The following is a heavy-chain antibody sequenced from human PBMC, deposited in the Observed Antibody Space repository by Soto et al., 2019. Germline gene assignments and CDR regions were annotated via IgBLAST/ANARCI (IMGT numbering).Heavy chain of an antibody. J-gene: IGHJ3*02. Sequence: GGSLRLSCAASGFTFSSYGMHWVRQAPGKGLEWVAVIWYDGSNKYYADSVKGRFTISRDNSKNTLYLQMNSLRAEDTAVYYCARGGLILEWLDAFDIWGQGTMVTVSS. CDR3: ARGGLILEWLDAFDI. CDR1: GFTFSSYG. V-gene: IGHV3-33*01. D-gene: IGHD3-3*01. CDR2: IWYDGSNK.